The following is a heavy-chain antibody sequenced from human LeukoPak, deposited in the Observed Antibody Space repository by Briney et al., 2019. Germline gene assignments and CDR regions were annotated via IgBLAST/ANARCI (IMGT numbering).Heavy chain of an antibody. CDR3: AKDYCGGDCYSGWYFDL. J-gene: IGHJ2*01. CDR1: GFTFDDYA. V-gene: IGHV3-9*01. CDR2: ISYNSDTI. D-gene: IGHD2-21*02. Sequence: GGSLRLSYAASGFTFDDYAMHWVRQAPGKGLEWVSGISYNSDTIAYADSVKGRFTISRDNAKNSLYLQMNSLRAEDTALYYCAKDYCGGDCYSGWYFDLWGRGTLVTVSS.